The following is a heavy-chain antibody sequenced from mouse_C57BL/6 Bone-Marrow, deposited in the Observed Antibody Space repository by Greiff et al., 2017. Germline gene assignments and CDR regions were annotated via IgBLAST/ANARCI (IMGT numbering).Heavy chain of an antibody. V-gene: IGHV1-19*01. CDR3: AREGYDWYFDV. CDR1: GYTFTDYY. CDR2: INPYNGGT. J-gene: IGHJ1*03. D-gene: IGHD3-1*01. Sequence: EVQLQQSGPVLVKPGASVKMSCKVSGYTFTDYYMNWVKQSHGKSLEWIGVINPYNGGTSYNQKFKGKATLTVDKSSSTAYMELNSLTSEDSAVYYCAREGYDWYFDVWGTGTTVTVSS.